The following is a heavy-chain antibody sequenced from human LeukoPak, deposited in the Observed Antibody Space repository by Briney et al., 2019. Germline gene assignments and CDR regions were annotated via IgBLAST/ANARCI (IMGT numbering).Heavy chain of an antibody. D-gene: IGHD1-26*01. CDR1: GFTFSSYS. V-gene: IGHV3-64*02. CDR3: AREGGGSGLWYYDL. J-gene: IGHJ2*01. CDR2: IGGGGVTT. Sequence: AGGSLRLSCAASGFTFSSYSMHWVRQAPGKGPEFVSVIGGGGVTTFYADSVKDRFTISRDNSKNTLYLEMGSLRAGDMAVYYCAREGGGSGLWYYDLWGRGTLVTVSS.